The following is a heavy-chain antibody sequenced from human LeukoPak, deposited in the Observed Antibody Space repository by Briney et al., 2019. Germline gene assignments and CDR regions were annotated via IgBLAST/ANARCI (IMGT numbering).Heavy chain of an antibody. V-gene: IGHV3-53*01. D-gene: IGHD4-17*01. CDR1: GFIVNTNY. Sequence: GGSLRLSCAASGFIVNTNYMTWVRQAPGRGLEWVSFIYADGNTYYADSVKGRFTISRDISKNAVYLQMNSLRAEDTAVYYCARDSYGDANFNSWGQGTLVTVSS. J-gene: IGHJ4*02. CDR2: IYADGNT. CDR3: ARDSYGDANFNS.